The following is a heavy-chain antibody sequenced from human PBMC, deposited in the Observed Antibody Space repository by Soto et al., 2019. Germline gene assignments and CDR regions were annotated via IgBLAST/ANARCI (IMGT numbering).Heavy chain of an antibody. CDR3: ARSWPSVDSYGSGVMDV. CDR2: IYHSGST. CDR1: GGSISSSNW. Sequence: QVQLQESGPGLVKPSGTLSVTCAVSGGSISSSNWWNWVRQPPGKGLEWIGEIYHSGSTNYNPSLRCRGTISLDKSKIQFSLRVKSVTAADTAEYYCARSWPSVDSYGSGVMDVWGQGTTVTVSS. D-gene: IGHD5-18*01. V-gene: IGHV4-4*02. J-gene: IGHJ6*02.